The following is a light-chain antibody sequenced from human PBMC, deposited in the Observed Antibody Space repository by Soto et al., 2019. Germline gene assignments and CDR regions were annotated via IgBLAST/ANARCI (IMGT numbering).Light chain of an antibody. CDR1: QSLLQSNGYSY. Sequence: DIVMTQSPLSLPVTPGGPASISCRSSQSLLQSNGYSYVDWYLQKPGQSPQLLIFLGSNRAAGVXDXXSGRGSGTDFTLKISRVEAEDVGTYYCMQALETPYTFGQGTKLEIK. V-gene: IGKV2-28*01. J-gene: IGKJ2*01. CDR3: MQALETPYT. CDR2: LGS.